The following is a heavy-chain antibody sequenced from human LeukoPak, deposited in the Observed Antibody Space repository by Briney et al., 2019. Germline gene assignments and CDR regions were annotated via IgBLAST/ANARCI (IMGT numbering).Heavy chain of an antibody. Sequence: GESLKISCKGSGYSFNSYWIGWVRQMPGKGLECMGIIYPGDSDTRYSPSFQGQVTISADKSISTAYLQWSSLKASDTAMYYCARLLDVWGSYRYFDYWGQGTLVTVSS. CDR3: ARLLDVWGSYRYFDY. V-gene: IGHV5-51*01. CDR1: GYSFNSYW. CDR2: IYPGDSDT. J-gene: IGHJ4*02. D-gene: IGHD3-16*02.